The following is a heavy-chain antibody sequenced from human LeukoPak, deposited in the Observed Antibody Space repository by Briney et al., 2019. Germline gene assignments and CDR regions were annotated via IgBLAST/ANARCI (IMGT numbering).Heavy chain of an antibody. D-gene: IGHD2-21*02. CDR2: INPSGGST. V-gene: IGHV1-46*01. Sequence: ASVKVSCEASGYTFTSYYIHWVRQAPGQGLEWMGIINPSGGSTSYVQKFQGRVTMTRDMSTSTVYMELSSLRSEDTAVYYCARDRDARRYYYYVDVWGKGTTVTVSS. J-gene: IGHJ6*03. CDR1: GYTFTSYY. CDR3: ARDRDARRYYYYVDV.